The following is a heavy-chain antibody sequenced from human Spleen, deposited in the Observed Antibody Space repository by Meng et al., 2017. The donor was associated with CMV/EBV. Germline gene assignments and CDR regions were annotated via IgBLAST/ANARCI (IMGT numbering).Heavy chain of an antibody. Sequence: CAISGDSVSNSGATWNWIRQSPSRGLEWLGRTYYRSKWYNDYAVSVKSRITINPDTSKNQFSLQLNSVTPEDSSMYYCARTTASFDYWGQGTLVTVSS. CDR1: GDSVSNSGAT. V-gene: IGHV6-1*01. CDR2: TYYRSKWYN. CDR3: ARTTASFDY. J-gene: IGHJ4*02. D-gene: IGHD1-1*01.